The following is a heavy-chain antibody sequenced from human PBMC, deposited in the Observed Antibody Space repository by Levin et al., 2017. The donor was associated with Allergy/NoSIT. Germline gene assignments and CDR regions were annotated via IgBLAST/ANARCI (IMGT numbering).Heavy chain of an antibody. CDR2: ISYDGSNK. CDR1: GFTFSSYG. V-gene: IGHV3-30*18. D-gene: IGHD2-2*01. Sequence: AGGSLRLSCAASGFTFSSYGMHWVRQAPGKGLEWVAVISYDGSNKYYVDSVKGRFTISRDNSKNTLYLQMSSLRPEDTAVYYCAKEHDIVVVPAAIEYGMDVWGQGTTVTVSS. J-gene: IGHJ6*02. CDR3: AKEHDIVVVPAAIEYGMDV.